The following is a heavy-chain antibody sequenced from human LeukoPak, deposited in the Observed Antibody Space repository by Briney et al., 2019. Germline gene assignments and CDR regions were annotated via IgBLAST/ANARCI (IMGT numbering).Heavy chain of an antibody. Sequence: SETLSLTCTVSGGSISSYYWSWIRQPPGKGLEWIGYIYYSGSTNYNPSLKSRVTISVDTSKNQLSLKLSSVTAADTAVYYCARYIAVAAYFDYWGQGTLVTVSS. CDR3: ARYIAVAAYFDY. J-gene: IGHJ4*02. CDR2: IYYSGST. V-gene: IGHV4-59*01. CDR1: GGSISSYY. D-gene: IGHD6-19*01.